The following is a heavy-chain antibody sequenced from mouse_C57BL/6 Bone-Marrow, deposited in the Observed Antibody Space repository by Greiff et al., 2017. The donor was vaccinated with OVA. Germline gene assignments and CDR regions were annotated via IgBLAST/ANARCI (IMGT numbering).Heavy chain of an antibody. V-gene: IGHV5-6*01. Sequence: EVQRVESGGDLVKPGGSLKLSCAASGFTFSSYGMSWVRQTPDKRLEWVATISSGGSYTYYPDSVKGRFTISRDNAKNTLYLQMSSLKSEDTAMYYCARQGDYYGSLYYFDYWGQGTTLTVSS. CDR2: ISSGGSYT. CDR1: GFTFSSYG. J-gene: IGHJ2*01. CDR3: ARQGDYYGSLYYFDY. D-gene: IGHD1-1*01.